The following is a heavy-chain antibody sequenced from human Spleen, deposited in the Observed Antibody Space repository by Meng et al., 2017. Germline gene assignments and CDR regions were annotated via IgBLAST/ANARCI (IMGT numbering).Heavy chain of an antibody. CDR3: ARGRNDYVWGSYRYLRPLNDY. Sequence: VQPQQCGPGLFKPSGDPSLTCAVYGGSFSGYDWSWIRQPPGKGLEWIGEINHSGSTNYNPSLKSRVTISVDTSKNQFSLKLSSVTAADTAVYYCARGRNDYVWGSYRYLRPLNDYWGQGTLVTVSS. CDR2: INHSGST. J-gene: IGHJ4*02. CDR1: GGSFSGYD. D-gene: IGHD3-16*02. V-gene: IGHV4-34*01.